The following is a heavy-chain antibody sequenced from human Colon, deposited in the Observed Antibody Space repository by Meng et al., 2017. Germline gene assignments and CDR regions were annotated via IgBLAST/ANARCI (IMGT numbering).Heavy chain of an antibody. Sequence: VKPGAEGTEPGSSGKVSCKASGYIFPNYDTNWVRQATGQGLEWMGWMNPNSGNTGYAQKFQGRVTMTRNASISTAYMELSSLRSDDTAVYYCARAIAAAGSNWFDLWGQGTLVTVSS. CDR2: MNPNSGNT. D-gene: IGHD6-13*01. J-gene: IGHJ5*02. CDR1: GYIFPNYD. V-gene: IGHV1-8*01. CDR3: ARAIAAAGSNWFDL.